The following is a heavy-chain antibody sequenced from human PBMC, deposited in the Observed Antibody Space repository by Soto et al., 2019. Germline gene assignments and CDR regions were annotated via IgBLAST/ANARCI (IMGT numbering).Heavy chain of an antibody. Sequence: SETLSLTCTVSGGSISSGGYYWSWIRQHPGKGLEWIGYIYYSGSTYYNPSLKSRVTISVDTSKNQFSLKLSSVTAADTAVYYCARAGNSSGWYLGDYFDYWGQGTLVTVSS. CDR1: GGSISSGGYY. D-gene: IGHD6-19*01. J-gene: IGHJ4*02. CDR3: ARAGNSSGWYLGDYFDY. V-gene: IGHV4-31*03. CDR2: IYYSGST.